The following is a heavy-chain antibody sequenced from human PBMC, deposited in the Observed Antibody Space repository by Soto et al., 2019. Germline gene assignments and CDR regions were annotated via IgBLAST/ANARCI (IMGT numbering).Heavy chain of an antibody. J-gene: IGHJ6*02. CDR2: IIPIFGTA. D-gene: IGHD3-9*01. Sequence: GASVKVSCKASGGTFSSYAISWVRQAPGQGLEWMGGIIPIFGTANYAQKFQGRVTITADESTSTAYMELSSLRSEDTAVYYCARGERYYDILTGYYLYYYGMDVWGQGTTVTVSS. V-gene: IGHV1-69*13. CDR1: GGTFSSYA. CDR3: ARGERYYDILTGYYLYYYGMDV.